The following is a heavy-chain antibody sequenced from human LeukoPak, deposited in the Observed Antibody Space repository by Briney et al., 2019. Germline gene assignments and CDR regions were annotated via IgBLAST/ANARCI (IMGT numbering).Heavy chain of an antibody. J-gene: IGHJ6*02. CDR1: GFTFGDYA. V-gene: IGHV3-49*04. Sequence: GGSLRLSCTASGFTFGDYAMSWVRQAPGKGLEWVGFIRSKAYGGTTEYAASVKGRFTISRDDSKSIAYLQMNSLKTEDTAVYYCTREFMDENYYHGMDVWGQGTTVTVSS. D-gene: IGHD3/OR15-3a*01. CDR2: IRSKAYGGTT. CDR3: TREFMDENYYHGMDV.